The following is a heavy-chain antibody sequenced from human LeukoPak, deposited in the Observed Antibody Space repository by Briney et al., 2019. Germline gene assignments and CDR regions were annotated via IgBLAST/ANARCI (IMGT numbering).Heavy chain of an antibody. V-gene: IGHV4-30-4*01. CDR2: IYYSGST. J-gene: IGHJ4*02. Sequence: SQTLSLTCTVSGGSISSGDYYWSWIRQPPGKGLEWIGYIYYSGSTYYNPSLKSRVTISVDTSKNQFSLKLSSVTAADTAVYYCARQGRRYGSGSYYRTRGQGTLVTVSS. D-gene: IGHD3-10*01. CDR3: ARQGRRYGSGSYYRT. CDR1: GGSISSGDYY.